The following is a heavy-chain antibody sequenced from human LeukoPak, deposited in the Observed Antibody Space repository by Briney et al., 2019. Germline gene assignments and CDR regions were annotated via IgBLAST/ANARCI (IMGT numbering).Heavy chain of an antibody. CDR2: IKSDGST. J-gene: IGHJ1*01. Sequence: GGSLRLSCAASGFTFSTYWMHWVRQAPGKGLVWGSRIKSDGSTNYAASVKGRFTISRDNAKNTVSLQMNSLRAEDTGVYYCARAPSEIGGYYPEYFRHWGQGTLVTVSS. V-gene: IGHV3-74*01. CDR3: ARAPSEIGGYYPEYFRH. CDR1: GFTFSTYW. D-gene: IGHD3-22*01.